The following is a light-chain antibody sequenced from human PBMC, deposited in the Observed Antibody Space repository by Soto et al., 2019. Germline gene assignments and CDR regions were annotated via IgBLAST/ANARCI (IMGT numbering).Light chain of an antibody. CDR2: DVS. Sequence: QSVLTQPASVSGSPGQSITISCTGTSSDVGVYNYVSWYQQHPGKAPKLMIYDVSNRPSGVSNRFSGSKSGNTASLTISGLQAEDEADYYCSSYTSSSTLDVEFGGGTKLTVL. CDR3: SSYTSSSTLDVE. CDR1: SSDVGVYNY. V-gene: IGLV2-14*01. J-gene: IGLJ2*01.